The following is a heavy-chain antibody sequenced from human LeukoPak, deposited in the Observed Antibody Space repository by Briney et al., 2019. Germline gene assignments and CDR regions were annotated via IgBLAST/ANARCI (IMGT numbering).Heavy chain of an antibody. CDR1: GFTFSSYA. Sequence: GGSLRLSCAASGFTFSSYAMSWVRQAPGKGLEWVSSISSSSSYIYYADSVKGRFTISRDNAKNSLYLQMNSLRAEDTAVYYCARAITNYGYIFDCWGQGTLVTVSS. CDR2: ISSSSSYI. CDR3: ARAITNYGYIFDC. V-gene: IGHV3-21*01. D-gene: IGHD5-18*01. J-gene: IGHJ4*02.